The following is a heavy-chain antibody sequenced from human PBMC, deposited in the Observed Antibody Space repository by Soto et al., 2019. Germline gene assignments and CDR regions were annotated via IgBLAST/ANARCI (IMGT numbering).Heavy chain of an antibody. V-gene: IGHV4-61*01. CDR2: IYYSGST. CDR1: GGSVSSGSYY. CDR3: ARDGGYSYGYDY. D-gene: IGHD5-18*01. Sequence: QVQLQESGPGLVKPSETLSLTCTVSGGSVSSGSYYWSWIRQPPGKGLEWIGYIYYSGSTNYNPSLKSRISISVDTSKSQFSLKLISVPAADKAVYYCARDGGYSYGYDYWGPGTLVTVSS. J-gene: IGHJ4*02.